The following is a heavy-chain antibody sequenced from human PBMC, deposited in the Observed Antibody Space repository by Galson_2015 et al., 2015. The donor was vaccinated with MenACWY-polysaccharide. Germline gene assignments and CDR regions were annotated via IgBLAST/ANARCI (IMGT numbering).Heavy chain of an antibody. Sequence: SLRLSCAGSGFVFGDYAVSWVRQAPGKGLEWVGFIRVKTYGATTEYATSVKGRFIISRDDSRGIAYLQMNSLRTEDTGLYYCTRDPPSSIGWRLDSWGQGALVTVSS. CDR3: TRDPPSSIGWRLDS. J-gene: IGHJ4*02. CDR2: IRVKTYGATT. V-gene: IGHV3-49*04. D-gene: IGHD6-19*01. CDR1: GFVFGDYA.